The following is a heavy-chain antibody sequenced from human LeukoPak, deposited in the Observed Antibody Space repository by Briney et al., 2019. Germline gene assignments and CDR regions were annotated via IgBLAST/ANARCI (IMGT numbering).Heavy chain of an antibody. D-gene: IGHD3-22*01. J-gene: IGHJ4*02. V-gene: IGHV3-23*01. Sequence: SGGSLRLSCAASGFTFSSYAMSWVRQAPGKGLEWVSAISGRGGSTYYADSVKGRFTISRDNSKNTLYLQMNSLRAEDTAVYYCAKDQRYYYDSSGHYYWGQGTLVTVSS. CDR2: ISGRGGST. CDR3: AKDQRYYYDSSGHYY. CDR1: GFTFSSYA.